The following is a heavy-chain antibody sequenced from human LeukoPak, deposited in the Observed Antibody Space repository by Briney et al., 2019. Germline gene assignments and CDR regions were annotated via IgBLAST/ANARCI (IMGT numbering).Heavy chain of an antibody. J-gene: IGHJ3*02. Sequence: GGSLRLSCAASGFTFSNAWMSWVRQAPRKGLEWVGRIKSKTDGGTTDYAAPVKGRFTISRDDSKNTLYLQMNSLKTEDTAVYYCTTSRRTYCYDSSGYYLNGFDIWGQGTMVTVSS. V-gene: IGHV3-15*01. D-gene: IGHD3-22*01. CDR3: TTSRRTYCYDSSGYYLNGFDI. CDR2: IKSKTDGGTT. CDR1: GFTFSNAW.